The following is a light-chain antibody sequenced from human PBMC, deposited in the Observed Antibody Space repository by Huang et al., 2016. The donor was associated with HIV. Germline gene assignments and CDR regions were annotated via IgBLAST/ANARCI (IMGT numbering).Light chain of an antibody. J-gene: IGKJ2*01. Sequence: EIVLTQSPATLSLSPGERATLSCRASQSVGGYLAWYQQQPGQAPRRLIYDTSTRATGFPARFSGSGSETDFTLTISSLEPEDCAVYYCQQPGSFGQGTKVDIK. V-gene: IGKV3-11*01. CDR3: QQPGS. CDR2: DTS. CDR1: QSVGGY.